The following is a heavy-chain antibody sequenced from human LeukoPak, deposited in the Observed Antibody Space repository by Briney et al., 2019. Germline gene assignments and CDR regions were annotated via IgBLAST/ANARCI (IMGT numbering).Heavy chain of an antibody. V-gene: IGHV4-59*02. J-gene: IGHJ3*01. CDR1: GVSVSTYY. Sequence: SETLTLTCTVSGVSVSTYYSSWIRQPPGKGLEWIGCIYYTGSTNYNPSLKSRVTISVDTSKSQFSLKLSSVTAVDTAVYYCARGLDIAGLLTTSAFYATGEGTMVTVSS. CDR2: IYYTGST. CDR3: ARGLDIAGLLTTSAFYA. D-gene: IGHD6-13*01.